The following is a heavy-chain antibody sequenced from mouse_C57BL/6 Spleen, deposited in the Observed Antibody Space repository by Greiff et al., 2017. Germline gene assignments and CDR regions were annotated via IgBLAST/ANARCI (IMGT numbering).Heavy chain of an antibody. CDR2: IYPGSGST. CDR1: GYTFTSYW. D-gene: IGHD3-1*01. CDR3: ARLGDGYFDY. J-gene: IGHJ2*01. V-gene: IGHV1-55*01. Sequence: VKLQQSGAELVKPGASVKMSCKASGYTFTSYWITWVKQRPGQGLEWIGDIYPGSGSTNYNEKFKSKATLTVDTSSSTAYMQLSSLTSEVSAVYYCARLGDGYFDYWGQGTTLTVSS.